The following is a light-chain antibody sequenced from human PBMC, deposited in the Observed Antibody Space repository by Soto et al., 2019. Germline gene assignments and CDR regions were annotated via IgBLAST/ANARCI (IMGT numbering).Light chain of an antibody. CDR2: DAS. V-gene: IGKV3-11*01. Sequence: EIVLTQSPATLSLSPGERATLSCRASQSVSRFLAWYQQKPGQTPRLLIYDASNRATGIPARFSGSGSGTDFTLTISSLEPEDFAIYYCQQPGNWPLTFGQGTKLEIK. J-gene: IGKJ2*01. CDR1: QSVSRF. CDR3: QQPGNWPLT.